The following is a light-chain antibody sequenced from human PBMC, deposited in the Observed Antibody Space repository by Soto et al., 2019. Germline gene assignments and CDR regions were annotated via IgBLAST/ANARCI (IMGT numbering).Light chain of an antibody. Sequence: EIVLTQSPATLSLSPGEGATLSWRASQSVSSYLAWYQQKPGQAPRLLIYDASNRATGIPARFSGSGSGTDFTLTISSLEPEDFAVYYCQQRSNPITFGQGTRLEIK. J-gene: IGKJ5*01. CDR1: QSVSSY. V-gene: IGKV3-11*01. CDR3: QQRSNPIT. CDR2: DAS.